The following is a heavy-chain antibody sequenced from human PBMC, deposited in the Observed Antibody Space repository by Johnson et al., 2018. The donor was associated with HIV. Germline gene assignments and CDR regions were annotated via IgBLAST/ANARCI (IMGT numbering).Heavy chain of an antibody. Sequence: QVQLVESGGALVRPGGSLRLSCAVSGFTFSSYAMHWVRQAPGKGLEWVAVISYDGTNKYYADSVKGRFTISRDNSKNTLYLQMNSLRAEDTAVYYCAREELEPDVFDIWGQGTMVTVSS. CDR2: ISYDGTNK. CDR1: GFTFSSYA. J-gene: IGHJ3*02. V-gene: IGHV3-30-3*01. CDR3: AREELEPDVFDI. D-gene: IGHD1-1*01.